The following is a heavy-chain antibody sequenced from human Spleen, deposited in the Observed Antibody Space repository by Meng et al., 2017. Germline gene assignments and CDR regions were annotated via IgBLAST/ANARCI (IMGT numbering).Heavy chain of an antibody. V-gene: IGHV1-69*05. CDR3: ARESTILRGVFSDY. Sequence: SVKVSCKASGGTFSSYAISWVRQAPGQGLEWMGGIIPIFGTANYAQKFQGRVTITTDESTGTAYMELRSLRSEDTAVYYCARESTILRGVFSDYWGQGTLVTVSS. CDR2: IIPIFGTA. J-gene: IGHJ4*01. D-gene: IGHD3-10*01. CDR1: GGTFSSYA.